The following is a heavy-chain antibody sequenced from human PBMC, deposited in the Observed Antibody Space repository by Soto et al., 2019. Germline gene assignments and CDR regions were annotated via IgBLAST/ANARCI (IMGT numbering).Heavy chain of an antibody. V-gene: IGHV4-34*01. CDR3: ARGKLGGYSYGRYYYYGMDV. D-gene: IGHD5-18*01. CDR2: INHSGST. J-gene: IGHJ6*02. Sequence: SETLSLTCAVYGGSFSGYYWSWIRQPPGKGLEWIGEINHSGSTNYNPSLKSRVTISVDTSKNQFSLKLSSVTAADTAVYCCARGKLGGYSYGRYYYYGMDVWGQGTTVTVSS. CDR1: GGSFSGYY.